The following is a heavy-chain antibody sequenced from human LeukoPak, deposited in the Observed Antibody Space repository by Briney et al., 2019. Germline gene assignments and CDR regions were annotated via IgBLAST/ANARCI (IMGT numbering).Heavy chain of an antibody. Sequence: ASVKVSCKASGYTFTDYYIHWVRQAPGQGLEWMGRINPNSSGTEYAQKFRGRVTMTRDTSTSTAYMELSRLTSDDTAVFYCARQIPTLGDTLNWGPRTLVTVSS. D-gene: IGHD2-21*02. V-gene: IGHV1-2*06. CDR1: GYTFTDYY. J-gene: IGHJ4*02. CDR3: ARQIPTLGDTLN. CDR2: INPNSSGT.